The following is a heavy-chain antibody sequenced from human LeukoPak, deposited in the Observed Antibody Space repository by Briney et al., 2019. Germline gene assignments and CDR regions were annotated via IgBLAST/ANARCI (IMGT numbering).Heavy chain of an antibody. CDR3: ARGVGIVSTISKKHFDD. J-gene: IGHJ4*02. CDR1: GYTFTSYD. V-gene: IGHV1-8*01. Sequence: ASVKVSCKASGYTFTSYDINWVRQATGQGLEWMGWMNPNSGNTGYAQKFQGRGTMTRNTSINTAYMELSILRSEDTAIYYCARGVGIVSTISKKHFDDWGQGTLVTVSS. CDR2: MNPNSGNT. D-gene: IGHD5/OR15-5a*01.